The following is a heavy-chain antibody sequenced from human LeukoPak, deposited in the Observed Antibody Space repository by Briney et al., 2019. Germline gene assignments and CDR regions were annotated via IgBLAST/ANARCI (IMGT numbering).Heavy chain of an antibody. CDR1: GFTFSSYA. D-gene: IGHD3-10*01. J-gene: IGHJ4*02. Sequence: GGSLRLSCAASGFTFSSYAMHWVRQAPGKGLEWVAIIWFDGSKKYHADSVKGRFTISRDDSKNTLYLQMNSLRAEDTAVYFCARDLSYGSGEFWGQGTLVTVSS. CDR2: IWFDGSKK. CDR3: ARDLSYGSGEF. V-gene: IGHV3-33*08.